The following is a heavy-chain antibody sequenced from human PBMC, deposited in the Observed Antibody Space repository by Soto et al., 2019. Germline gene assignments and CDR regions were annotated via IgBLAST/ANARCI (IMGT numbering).Heavy chain of an antibody. CDR1: GGSISSYY. V-gene: IGHV4-59*08. J-gene: IGHJ5*02. Sequence: SETLSLTCTVSGGSISSYYWSWIRQPPGKGLEWIGYIYYSGSTNYNPSLKSRVTRSIDTSKKQFSLKLNSVTVADTAAYDCARHPPVVVPAAIRWWFDPWGQGTLVTVSS. CDR3: ARHPPVVVPAAIRWWFDP. CDR2: IYYSGST. D-gene: IGHD2-2*02.